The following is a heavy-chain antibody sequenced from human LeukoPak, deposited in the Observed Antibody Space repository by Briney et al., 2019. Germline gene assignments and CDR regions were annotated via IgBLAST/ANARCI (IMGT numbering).Heavy chain of an antibody. CDR1: GGTFSSYA. D-gene: IGHD6-6*01. J-gene: IGHJ5*02. V-gene: IGHV1-69*05. Sequence: GSSVKVSCKASGGTFSSYAISWVRQAPGQGLEWMGGIIPIFGTANYAQKFQGRVTITTDESTSTAYMELSSLRSEDTAVYYCARTTSSIAARGNWFDPWGQGTLVTVSS. CDR3: ARTTSSIAARGNWFDP. CDR2: IIPIFGTA.